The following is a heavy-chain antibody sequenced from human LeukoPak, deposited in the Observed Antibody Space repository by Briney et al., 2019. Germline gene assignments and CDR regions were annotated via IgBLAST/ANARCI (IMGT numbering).Heavy chain of an antibody. V-gene: IGHV3-30-3*02. Sequence: PGGSLRLSCAASGFTFSSYAIHWVRQAPGKGLEWVAVISYDGSNKHYADSVKGRFTISRDNSKNTLYLQMNSLRAEDTAVYYCAKIKTDFWSGYYPGYYFDYWGQGTLVTVSS. D-gene: IGHD3-3*01. CDR2: ISYDGSNK. CDR3: AKIKTDFWSGYYPGYYFDY. J-gene: IGHJ4*02. CDR1: GFTFSSYA.